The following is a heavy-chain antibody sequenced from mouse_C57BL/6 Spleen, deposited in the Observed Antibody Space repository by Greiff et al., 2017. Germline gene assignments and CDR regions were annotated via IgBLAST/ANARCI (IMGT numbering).Heavy chain of an antibody. CDR3: ARIIKGMDY. CDR2: INPNNGGT. V-gene: IGHV1-26*01. D-gene: IGHD1-2*01. CDR1: GYTFTDYY. Sequence: EVQLQQSGPELVKPGASVKISCKASGYTFTDYYMNWVKQSHGKSLEWIGDINPNNGGTSYNQKFKGKATLTVDKSSSTAYMELRSLTSEDSAVYYCARIIKGMDYWGQGTSVTVSS. J-gene: IGHJ4*01.